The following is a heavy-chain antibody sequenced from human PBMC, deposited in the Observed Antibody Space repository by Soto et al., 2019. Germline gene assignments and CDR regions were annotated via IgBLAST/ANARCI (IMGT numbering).Heavy chain of an antibody. J-gene: IGHJ4*02. CDR1: GGSISSGGYY. CDR2: IYYSGST. Sequence: QVQLQESGPGLVKPSQTLSLTCTVSGGSISSGGYYWSWIRQHPGKGLEWIGYIYYSGSTYYNPSLKSRVTISVGTSKNQFSLKLSSVTAADTAVYYCARGPYCGGDCPVYFDYWGQGTLVTVSS. CDR3: ARGPYCGGDCPVYFDY. V-gene: IGHV4-31*03. D-gene: IGHD2-21*02.